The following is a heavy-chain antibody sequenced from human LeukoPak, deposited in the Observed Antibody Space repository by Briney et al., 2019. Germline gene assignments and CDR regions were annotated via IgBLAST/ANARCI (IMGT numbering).Heavy chain of an antibody. CDR3: ARDFGWGGALDI. CDR1: GFPFSNYT. Sequence: GGSLRLSCAASGFPFSNYTMNWVRRAPGKGLEWVSLISSSSTYVESADPVKGRFTIFRDNAKNSLSLQMNSLRAEDTAVYYCARDFGWGGALDIWGQGTMVTVSS. D-gene: IGHD6-19*01. V-gene: IGHV3-21*01. CDR2: ISSSSTYV. J-gene: IGHJ3*02.